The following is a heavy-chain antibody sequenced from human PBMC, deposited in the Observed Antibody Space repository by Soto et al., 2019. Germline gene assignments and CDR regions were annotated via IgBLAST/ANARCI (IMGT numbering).Heavy chain of an antibody. D-gene: IGHD3-10*01. CDR3: AHEYGSGSYYGNNYYYYYMDV. CDR1: GFSLSTSGVG. Sequence: SGPTLVKPTQTLTLTCTFSGFSLSTSGVGVGWIRQPPGKALEWLALIYWDDDKRYSPSLKSRLTITKDTSKNQVVLTMTNMDTVDTATYYCAHEYGSGSYYGNNYYYYYMDVWGKGTTVTVSS. CDR2: IYWDDDK. V-gene: IGHV2-5*02. J-gene: IGHJ6*03.